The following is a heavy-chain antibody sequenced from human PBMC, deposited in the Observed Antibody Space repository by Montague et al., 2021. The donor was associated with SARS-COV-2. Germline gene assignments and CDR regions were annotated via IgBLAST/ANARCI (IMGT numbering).Heavy chain of an antibody. CDR3: ARAAPWSFRYILTGYYYYTGMDV. CDR1: GGSISSGGYY. CDR2: IYYSGST. D-gene: IGHD3-9*01. Sequence: TLSLTCTVSGGSISSGGYYWSWIRQQPGKRLEWSGYIYYSGSTYYNPSLKSRVTISVDTTKNQFPLKLNTVTAAATALYYFARAAPWSFRYILTGYYYYTGMDVWGQGTTVTVSS. J-gene: IGHJ6*02. V-gene: IGHV4-31*03.